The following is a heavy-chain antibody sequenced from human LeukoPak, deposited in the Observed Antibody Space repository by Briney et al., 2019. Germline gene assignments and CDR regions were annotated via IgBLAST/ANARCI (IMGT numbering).Heavy chain of an antibody. CDR3: ARAAD. Sequence: PGGSLRLSCAASGFTFSSYWMSWVRQPPGKGLEWIGGINHSGSTNYNPSLKSRVTISVDTSKNQFSLKLSSVTAADTAVYYCARAADWGQGTLVTVSS. CDR2: INHSGST. D-gene: IGHD6-13*01. J-gene: IGHJ4*02. CDR1: GFTFSSYW. V-gene: IGHV4-34*01.